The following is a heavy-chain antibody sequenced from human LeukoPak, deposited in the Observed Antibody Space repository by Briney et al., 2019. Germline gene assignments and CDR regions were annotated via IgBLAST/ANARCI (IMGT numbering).Heavy chain of an antibody. CDR2: IGPTGFDR. CDR3: ATETNGRHYDY. V-gene: IGHV3-21*06. CDR1: GLTFSTSG. D-gene: IGHD1-14*01. J-gene: IGHJ4*02. Sequence: GGSLRLSCTTSGLTFSTSGFNWVRQAPGKGLEWVASIGPTGFDRYHADSIKGRFTISRDNANNYLYLQMDSLRAEDTAVYYCATETNGRHYDYWGQGTLLTVSS.